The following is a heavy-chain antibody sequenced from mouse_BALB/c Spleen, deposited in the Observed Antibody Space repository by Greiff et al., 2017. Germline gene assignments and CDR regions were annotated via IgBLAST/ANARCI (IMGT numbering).Heavy chain of an antibody. J-gene: IGHJ1*01. Sequence: EVKLMESGPGLVKPSQSLSLTCTVTGYSITSDYAWNWIRQFPGNKLEWMGYISYSGSTSYNPSLKSRISITRDTSKNQFFLQLNSVTTEDTATYYCARRTGRWYFDVWGAGTTVTVSS. V-gene: IGHV3-2*02. CDR1: GYSITSDYA. CDR3: ARRTGRWYFDV. CDR2: ISYSGST. D-gene: IGHD4-1*01.